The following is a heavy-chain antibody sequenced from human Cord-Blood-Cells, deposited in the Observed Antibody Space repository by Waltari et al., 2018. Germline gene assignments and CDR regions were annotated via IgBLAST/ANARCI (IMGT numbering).Heavy chain of an antibody. CDR3: ARISSSWYAFDI. J-gene: IGHJ3*02. Sequence: QVQLVQSGAEVKKPGASVTVSCKASGYTFTGNYMHGVRQAPGQGLDWMGWINPNSGGTNYAQKFQGRVTMTRDTSISTAYMELSRLRSDDTAVYYCARISSSWYAFDIWGQGTMVTVSS. V-gene: IGHV1-2*02. CDR1: GYTFTGNY. D-gene: IGHD6-13*01. CDR2: INPNSGGT.